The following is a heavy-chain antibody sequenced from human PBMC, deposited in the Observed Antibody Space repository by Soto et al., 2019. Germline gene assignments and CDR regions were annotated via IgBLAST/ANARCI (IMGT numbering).Heavy chain of an antibody. V-gene: IGHV4-4*07. Sequence: PXETLSITFTVSGGSIRSYYWSWIRQPAGKGLEWIGRIYTSGSTNYNPSLKSRVTMSVDTSKNQFSLKLSSVTAADTAVYYCAREVVITSGGAFDIWGQGTMVTVPS. CDR3: AREVVITSGGAFDI. CDR1: GGSIRSYY. D-gene: IGHD3-22*01. J-gene: IGHJ3*02. CDR2: IYTSGST.